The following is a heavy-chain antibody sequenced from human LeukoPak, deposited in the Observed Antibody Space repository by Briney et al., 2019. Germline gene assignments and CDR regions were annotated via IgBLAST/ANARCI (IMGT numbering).Heavy chain of an antibody. V-gene: IGHV4-34*01. D-gene: IGHD6-19*01. CDR1: GGSFSGYY. CDR3: AGESTRIAVAGSEP. Sequence: PSETLSLTCAVYGGSFSGYYWSWIRQPPGKGLEWIGEINHSGSTNYNPSLKSRVTISVDTSKYQFSLKLSSVTAADTAVYYCAGESTRIAVAGSEPWGQGTLVTVSS. J-gene: IGHJ5*02. CDR2: INHSGST.